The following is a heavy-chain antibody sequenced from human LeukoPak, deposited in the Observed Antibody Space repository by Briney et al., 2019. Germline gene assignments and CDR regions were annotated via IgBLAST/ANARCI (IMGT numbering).Heavy chain of an antibody. J-gene: IGHJ4*02. Sequence: SVKVSCKASGFTFTSSAVQWVRQARGQGLECIGWIVVGSGNTNYAQKFQERVTINRDMSTSTAYMELSSLRSEDTAVYYCATDDVTTGTKTALGYWGQGTLVTVSS. V-gene: IGHV1-58*01. CDR3: ATDDVTTGTKTALGY. D-gene: IGHD1-1*01. CDR2: IVVGSGNT. CDR1: GFTFTSSA.